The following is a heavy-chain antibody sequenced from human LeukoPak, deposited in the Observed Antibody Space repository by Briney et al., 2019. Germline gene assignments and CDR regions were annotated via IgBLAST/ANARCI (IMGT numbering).Heavy chain of an antibody. CDR1: GGSISSGGYS. J-gene: IGHJ4*02. V-gene: IGHV4-30-2*01. D-gene: IGHD3-22*01. CDR2: TYHSGST. Sequence: SETLSLTCAVSGGSISSGGYSWSWIRQPPGKGLEWIGYTYHSGSTYYNPSLRSRVTISVDRSKNQFSLKLSSVTAADTAVYYCARGRKTPLNYYDSSGSYFDYWGQGTLVTVSS. CDR3: ARGRKTPLNYYDSSGSYFDY.